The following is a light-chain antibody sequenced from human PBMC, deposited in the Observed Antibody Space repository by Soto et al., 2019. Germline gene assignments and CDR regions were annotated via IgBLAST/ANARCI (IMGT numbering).Light chain of an antibody. CDR2: DAS. Sequence: DIQMTQSPSTLSASVGDRVTITCRARQNLRSGVAWYQQKPGKAPKLLIYDASSLESGVPSTFSGSGSGTEFTLTISSLQPDDFATYYCQQYDRYKTFGQGTKVEIK. J-gene: IGKJ1*01. CDR1: QNLRSG. CDR3: QQYDRYKT. V-gene: IGKV1-5*01.